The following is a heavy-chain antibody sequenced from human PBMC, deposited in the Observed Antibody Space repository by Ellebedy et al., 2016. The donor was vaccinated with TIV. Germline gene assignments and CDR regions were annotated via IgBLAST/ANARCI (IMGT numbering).Heavy chain of an antibody. J-gene: IGHJ3*02. V-gene: IGHV3-11*01. CDR1: GFNPSDFY. D-gene: IGHD2-15*01. CDR3: VRDITDCSETSCHAGGGYDAFDI. CDR2: LSGSDGTT. Sequence: GGSLRLSXAVSGFNPSDFYMSWIRQAPGRGLEWVAYLSGSDGTTKYADSVKGRFSISRDNAENSLSLQMNSLRVEDTAIYYCVRDITDCSETSCHAGGGYDAFDIWGQGTVVTVSS.